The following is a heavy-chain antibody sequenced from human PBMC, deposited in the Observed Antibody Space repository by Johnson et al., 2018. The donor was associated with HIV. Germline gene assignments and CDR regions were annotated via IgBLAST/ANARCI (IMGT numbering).Heavy chain of an antibody. Sequence: QVQLVESGGGVVQPGRSLRLSCAASGFTFSTYSMHWVRQAPGKGLECVAVTSCDGRKKYHADSVKGRFTVSRDNSKNTLYLQMNSLRAEDTAVYYCARGGWGDAFDIWGQGTMVTVSS. D-gene: IGHD3-16*01. CDR1: GFTFSTYS. J-gene: IGHJ3*02. CDR2: TSCDGRKK. V-gene: IGHV3-30*04. CDR3: ARGGWGDAFDI.